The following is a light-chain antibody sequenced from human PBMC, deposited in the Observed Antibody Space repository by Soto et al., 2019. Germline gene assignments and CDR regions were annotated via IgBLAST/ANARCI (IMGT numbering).Light chain of an antibody. CDR2: GAA. Sequence: EIVMTQSPATLSVSLGERVTLSCRASQSVFSSLAWYQQKPGQPPRLLIYGAATRPIGIPARFSGSGSGTEFTHTISSLQSQDFAVYYCPQYHSWPAFGRGTSVEIK. CDR1: QSVFSS. V-gene: IGKV3-15*01. J-gene: IGKJ4*02. CDR3: PQYHSWPA.